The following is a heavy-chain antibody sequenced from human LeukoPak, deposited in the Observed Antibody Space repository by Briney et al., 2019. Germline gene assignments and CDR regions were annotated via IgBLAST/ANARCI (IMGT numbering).Heavy chain of an antibody. V-gene: IGHV1-18*01. CDR1: GYTFTSYG. J-gene: IGHJ6*03. CDR3: ARALEEVEEGFGKYYYYYYMDV. CDR2: ISAYNGNT. D-gene: IGHD3-10*01. Sequence: GASVKVSCKASGYTFTSYGISWVRQAPGQGLEWMGWISAYNGNTNYAQKLQGRVTMTTDTSTSTAYMELRSLRSDDTAVYYCARALEEVEEGFGKYYYYYYMDVWGKGTTVTVSS.